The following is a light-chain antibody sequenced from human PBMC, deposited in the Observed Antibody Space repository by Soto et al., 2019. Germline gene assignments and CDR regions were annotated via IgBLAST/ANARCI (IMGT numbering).Light chain of an antibody. J-gene: IGKJ4*01. CDR1: QIINSY. V-gene: IGKV3-15*01. CDR2: GAS. Sequence: EIVMTQSPATLAVSPGETTRLSCMAGQIINSYVAWYQQKLGQTPRLLIHGASTRATGIAARFSGSGSGTEFTLTISGLQSEDFATYYCQQYNYWPVTFGGGTKVDIK. CDR3: QQYNYWPVT.